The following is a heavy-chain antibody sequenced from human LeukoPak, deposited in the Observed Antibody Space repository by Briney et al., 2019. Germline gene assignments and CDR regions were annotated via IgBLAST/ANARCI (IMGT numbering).Heavy chain of an antibody. D-gene: IGHD3-22*01. CDR2: ISWNSGSI. V-gene: IGHV3-9*01. J-gene: IGHJ5*02. CDR1: GFTFDDYA. CDR3: AKGGSSGFPHPNWFDP. Sequence: PGGSLRLSCAASGFTFDDYAMHWVRQAPGKGLEWVSGISWNSGSIGYADSVKGRFTISRDNSKNTLYLQMNSLGAEDTAVYYCAKGGSSGFPHPNWFDPWGQGTLVTVSS.